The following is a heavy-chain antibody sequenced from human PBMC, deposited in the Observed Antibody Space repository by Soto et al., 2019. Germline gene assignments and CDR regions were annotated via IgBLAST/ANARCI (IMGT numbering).Heavy chain of an antibody. J-gene: IGHJ4*02. CDR1: GYTFTSYA. D-gene: IGHD6-13*01. CDR2: INAGNGNT. V-gene: IGHV1-3*01. Sequence: GASVKASCKAPGYTFTSYAMRWVRHAPGQRLEWMGWINAGNGNTKYSQKFQGRVTITRDTSASTAYMELSSLRSEDTAVYYCARDEQQLVHYFDYWGQGTLVTVSS. CDR3: ARDEQQLVHYFDY.